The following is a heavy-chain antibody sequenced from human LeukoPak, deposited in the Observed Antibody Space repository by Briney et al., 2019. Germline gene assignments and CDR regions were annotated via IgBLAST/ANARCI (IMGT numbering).Heavy chain of an antibody. CDR1: GGSISSSNW. D-gene: IGHD6-19*01. CDR3: ARLPRGWYWYFDL. J-gene: IGHJ2*01. Sequence: SETLSLTCAVSGGSISSSNWWSWIRQPPGKGLEWIGYFSYSGSTNYNPSLKSRVTISVDTSKNQFSLKLSSVTASDTAVYSCARLPRGWYWYFDLWGRGTLVTVFS. CDR2: FSYSGST. V-gene: IGHV4-59*08.